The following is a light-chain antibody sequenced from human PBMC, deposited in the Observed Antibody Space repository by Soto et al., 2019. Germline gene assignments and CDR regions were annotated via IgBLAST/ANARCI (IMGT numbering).Light chain of an antibody. J-gene: IGLJ2*01. Sequence: SYELTQPTSVSVAPGKTASISCGGNNIGSKGVHWYQQKPGQAPVLVIYSDTDLPPVIPARFSGSNSANLATLTISRVEAGDEADYYCQVWDSGSAHVVFGGGTKVTVL. CDR3: QVWDSGSAHVV. V-gene: IGLV3-21*04. CDR1: NIGSKG. CDR2: SDT.